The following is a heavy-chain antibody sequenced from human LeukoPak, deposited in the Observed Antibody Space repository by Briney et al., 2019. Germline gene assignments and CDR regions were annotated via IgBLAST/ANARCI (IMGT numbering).Heavy chain of an antibody. V-gene: IGHV4-4*02. Sequence: SETLSLTCAVSGGSISSSNWWSWVRQPPGKGLEWIGEIYHSGSTNYNPSLKSRVTISVDKSKNQFSLKLSSVTAADTAVYYCARLHPLPLDAFDIWGQGTMVTVSS. CDR3: ARLHPLPLDAFDI. D-gene: IGHD3-10*01. J-gene: IGHJ3*02. CDR1: GGSISSSNW. CDR2: IYHSGST.